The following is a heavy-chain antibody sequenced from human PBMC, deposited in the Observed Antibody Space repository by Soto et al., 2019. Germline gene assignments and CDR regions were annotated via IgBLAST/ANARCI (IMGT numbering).Heavy chain of an antibody. V-gene: IGHV4-34*01. Sequence: KPSETLSLTCAVYGGSFSGYYWSWIRQPPGKGLEWIGEINHSGSTNYNPSLKSRVTISVDTSKNQFSLKLSSVTAADTAVYYCARVRPMSIAARRHPYYYYGMDVWGQGTTVTVSS. D-gene: IGHD6-6*01. CDR3: ARVRPMSIAARRHPYYYYGMDV. CDR2: INHSGST. J-gene: IGHJ6*02. CDR1: GGSFSGYY.